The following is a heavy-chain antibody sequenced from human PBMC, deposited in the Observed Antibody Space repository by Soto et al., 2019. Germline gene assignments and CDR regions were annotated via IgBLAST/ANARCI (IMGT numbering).Heavy chain of an antibody. D-gene: IGHD6-13*01. V-gene: IGHV3-7*05. CDR2: IKQDGSEK. Sequence: GSLRLSCAASGFNLSSYWMSWVRQAPGKGLEWVANIKQDGSEKYYVDSVKGRFTISRDNAKNSLYLQMNSLRAEDTAVYYCARNCRCGSWTNYYYYGMDVWGQGTTVTVSS. CDR3: ARNCRCGSWTNYYYYGMDV. J-gene: IGHJ6*02. CDR1: GFNLSSYW.